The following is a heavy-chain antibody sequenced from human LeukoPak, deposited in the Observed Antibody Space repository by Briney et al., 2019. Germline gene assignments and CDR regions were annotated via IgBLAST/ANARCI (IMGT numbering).Heavy chain of an antibody. J-gene: IGHJ4*02. V-gene: IGHV4-30-2*01. CDR3: ARSRGYSYGTTFLDY. Sequence: PSQTLSLTCAVSGGSISSGGYSWSWIRQPPGKGLEWIGYIYHSGSTYYNPSLKSRVTISVDRSKNQFSLKLSSVTAADTAVYYCARSRGYSYGTTFLDYWGQGTLVTVSS. D-gene: IGHD5-18*01. CDR2: IYHSGST. CDR1: GGSISSGGYS.